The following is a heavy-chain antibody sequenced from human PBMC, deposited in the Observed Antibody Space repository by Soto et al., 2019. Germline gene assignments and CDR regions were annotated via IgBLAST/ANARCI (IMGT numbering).Heavy chain of an antibody. CDR1: GGTFNNYA. V-gene: IGHV1-69*01. Sequence: QVQLVQSGAEVKKPGSSAKVSCRASGGTFNNYAVTWVRQAPGQGLEWMGGTIPVSGTANYAQQFQGRVRITADESTNTVYMELSSLRSEDTAMYYCASSYGTSWYGDWWGQGTLVTVSS. J-gene: IGHJ4*02. CDR3: ASSYGTSWYGDW. D-gene: IGHD6-13*01. CDR2: TIPVSGTA.